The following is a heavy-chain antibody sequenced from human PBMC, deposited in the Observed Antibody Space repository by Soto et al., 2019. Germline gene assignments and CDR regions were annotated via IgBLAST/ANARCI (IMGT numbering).Heavy chain of an antibody. J-gene: IGHJ4*02. CDR2: IGAGDGKT. Sequence: QVQLVQSGTVVKKPGASVKVSCKASGYRFTDYVIHWVRQAPGQRLEWMGWIGAGDGKTYYSQNFQGRVSITRDTSASTAYMELSSLISEDTAVYYCVRDYASDSGVHLDFWGQGALVTVSS. CDR3: VRDYASDSGVHLDF. V-gene: IGHV1-3*01. CDR1: GYRFTDYV. D-gene: IGHD3-22*01.